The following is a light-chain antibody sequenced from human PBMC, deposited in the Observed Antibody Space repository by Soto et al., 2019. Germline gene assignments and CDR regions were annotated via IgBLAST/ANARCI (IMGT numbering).Light chain of an antibody. CDR2: LAS. CDR1: QSVLYSSNIKNY. V-gene: IGKV4-1*01. CDR3: QQYYSTPWT. J-gene: IGKJ1*01. Sequence: DIVMTQSPDSLAVSLGESAIINCKSSQSVLYSSNIKNYLAWYQQKPGQPPKLLIYLASTREFGVPDRFSGSGSGTDFTLTISILQAEDVAVYYCQQYYSTPWTFGQGTKVEIK.